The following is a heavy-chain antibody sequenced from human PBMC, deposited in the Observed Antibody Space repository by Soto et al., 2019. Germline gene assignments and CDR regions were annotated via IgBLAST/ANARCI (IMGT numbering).Heavy chain of an antibody. CDR3: ARAQDGYYYDSSGYYYPHYFDY. Sequence: ASVKVSCKASGGTFSSYAISWVRQAPGQGLEWMGGIIPIFGTANYAQKFQGRVTITADESTSTAYMELSSLRSEDTAVYYCARAQDGYYYDSSGYYYPHYFDYWGQGTLVTVSS. CDR2: IIPIFGTA. V-gene: IGHV1-69*13. J-gene: IGHJ4*02. CDR1: GGTFSSYA. D-gene: IGHD3-22*01.